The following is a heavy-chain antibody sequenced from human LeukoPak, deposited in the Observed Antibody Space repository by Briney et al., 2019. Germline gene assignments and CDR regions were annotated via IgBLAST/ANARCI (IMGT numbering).Heavy chain of an antibody. V-gene: IGHV3-30*18. J-gene: IGHJ6*02. CDR3: AKDLLPLVAAAAGSGYGMDV. CDR1: GFTFSSYG. CDR2: ISYDGSNK. D-gene: IGHD6-13*01. Sequence: GGSLRLSCAASGFTFSSYGMHWVGQAPGKGLEWVAVISYDGSNKYYADSVKGRFTISRDNSKNTLYLQMNSLRAEDTAVYYCAKDLLPLVAAAAGSGYGMDVWGQGTTVTVSS.